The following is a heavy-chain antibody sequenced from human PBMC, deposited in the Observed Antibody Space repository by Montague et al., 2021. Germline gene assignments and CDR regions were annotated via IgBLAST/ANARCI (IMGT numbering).Heavy chain of an antibody. CDR2: LDYSGTT. V-gene: IGHV4-39*01. D-gene: IGHD1-26*01. Sequence: SETLSLTCSVSGDSISSKGNFWGWIRQPPGKGLEWIGVLDYSGTTYYSPPLRSRVTISVDTSKSQFSLKVTAVTAADTAVYYCARHKTGERGFDVWGKGTTVTVSS. J-gene: IGHJ6*04. CDR3: ARHKTGERGFDV. CDR1: GDSISSKGNF.